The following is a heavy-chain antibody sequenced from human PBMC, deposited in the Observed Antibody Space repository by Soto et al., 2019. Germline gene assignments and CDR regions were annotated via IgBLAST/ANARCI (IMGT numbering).Heavy chain of an antibody. Sequence: QVQLVQSGVEVKKPGASVKVSCKASGYTFISHGISWVRQAPGQGLEWMGWISGKNGNTNYAQKLQGRVTLTTDTPTSTAYMELRSLRSDDTAVYYCARVSSSIVVVPDYGMDVWGQGTTVPVSS. CDR2: ISGKNGNT. CDR3: ARVSSSIVVVPDYGMDV. V-gene: IGHV1-18*04. J-gene: IGHJ6*02. CDR1: GYTFISHG. D-gene: IGHD2-15*01.